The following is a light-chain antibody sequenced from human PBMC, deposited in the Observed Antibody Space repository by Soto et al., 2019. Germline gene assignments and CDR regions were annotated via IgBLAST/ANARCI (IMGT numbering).Light chain of an antibody. CDR3: QKYNSAPQT. Sequence: DIQMTQSPSSLSASVGDRVTITCRASQGMIDYLAWYQQKQGKATTLLVYAASTVASGVPSRFSGSGSGTDLTLTISRLQPEDDATYYCQKYNSAPQTFGAGTKVEIK. V-gene: IGKV1-27*01. J-gene: IGKJ1*01. CDR2: AAS. CDR1: QGMIDY.